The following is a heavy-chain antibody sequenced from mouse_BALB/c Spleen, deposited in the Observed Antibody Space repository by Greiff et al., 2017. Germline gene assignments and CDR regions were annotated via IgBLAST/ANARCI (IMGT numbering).Heavy chain of an antibody. J-gene: IGHJ3*01. Sequence: VKLMESGAELMKPGASVKISCKATGYTFSSYWIEWVKQRPGHGLEWIGEILPGSGSTNYNEKFKGKATFTADTSSNTAYMQLSSLTSEDSAVYYCARHYPFAYWGQGTLVTVSA. CDR2: ILPGSGST. V-gene: IGHV1-9*01. CDR1: GYTFSSYW. D-gene: IGHD1-1*02. CDR3: ARHYPFAY.